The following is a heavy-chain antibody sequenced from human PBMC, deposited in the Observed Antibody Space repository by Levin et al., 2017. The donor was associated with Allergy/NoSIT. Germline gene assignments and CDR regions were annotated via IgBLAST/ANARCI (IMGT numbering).Heavy chain of an antibody. J-gene: IGHJ3*02. V-gene: IGHV4-39*01. Sequence: SETLSLTCTVSGGSISSGSYFWGWIRQPPGKGPEWIGSIYHTGTTYYNPSLKSRITISVDTSKNQFSLKLNSVTAADTAVYYCARKNYYGSGSSGGFDIWGQGTMVTVSS. CDR1: GGSISSGSYF. CDR2: IYHTGTT. CDR3: ARKNYYGSGSSGGFDI. D-gene: IGHD3-10*01.